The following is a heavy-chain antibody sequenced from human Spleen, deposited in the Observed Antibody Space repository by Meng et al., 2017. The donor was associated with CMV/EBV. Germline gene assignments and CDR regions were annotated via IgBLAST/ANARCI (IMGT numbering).Heavy chain of an antibody. Sequence: ASVKVSCKASGYIFTGYYMHWVRQVPGQGLEWMGWINPNSGDTNYAQKFQDRVTMPRDTSISTAYMELSRPRSDDTAFYYCARALSYSNYWYFDLWGRGTLVTVSS. CDR2: INPNSGDT. CDR3: ARALSYSNYWYFDL. CDR1: GYIFTGYY. D-gene: IGHD4-11*01. V-gene: IGHV1-2*02. J-gene: IGHJ2*01.